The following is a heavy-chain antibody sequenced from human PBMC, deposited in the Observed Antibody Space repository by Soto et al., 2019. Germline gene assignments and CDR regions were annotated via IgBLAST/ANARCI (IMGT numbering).Heavy chain of an antibody. CDR1: GFTFSSYS. J-gene: IGHJ6*02. Sequence: GGSLRLSCAASGFTFSSYSMNWVRQAPGRALEWVSYISISSTTIYYADSVKGRFTISRDNAKNSLYLQMNSLRAEDTAVYYCARTSYSNYVDYYYYGMDVWGQGTTVTVSS. V-gene: IGHV3-48*04. CDR2: ISISSTTI. D-gene: IGHD4-4*01. CDR3: ARTSYSNYVDYYYYGMDV.